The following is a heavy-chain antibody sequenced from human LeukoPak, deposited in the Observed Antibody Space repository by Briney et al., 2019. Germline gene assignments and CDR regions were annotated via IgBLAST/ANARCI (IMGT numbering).Heavy chain of an antibody. J-gene: IGHJ3*02. D-gene: IGHD6-13*01. CDR1: VDSVSSNSAA. V-gene: IGHV6-1*01. CDR3: ARLRLTWYEDAFDI. Sequence: SQTLSLTCAISVDSVSSNSAAWNWISQSPSRGLEWLGRTYYRSKWYNDYAVSVKSRITINPDTSKNQFSLQLNSVTPEDTAVYYCARLRLTWYEDAFDIWGQGTMVTVSS. CDR2: TYYRSKWYN.